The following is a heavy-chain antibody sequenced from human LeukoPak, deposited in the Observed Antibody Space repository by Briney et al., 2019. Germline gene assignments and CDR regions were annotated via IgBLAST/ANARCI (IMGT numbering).Heavy chain of an antibody. CDR2: IYERGGN. CDR1: GGSIRSDN. J-gene: IGHJ3*02. D-gene: IGHD3-22*01. V-gene: IGHV4-59*01. CDR3: ARVIRYYYDSTGYAAFDI. Sequence: KASETLSLTCTVSGGSIRSDNWRWVREPPGKGVEGIGYIYERGGNNYNPYLKRRVTTSVDKSKNQFSLKLSSVTAADTAVYYCARVIRYYYDSTGYAAFDIWGQGTMVTVSS.